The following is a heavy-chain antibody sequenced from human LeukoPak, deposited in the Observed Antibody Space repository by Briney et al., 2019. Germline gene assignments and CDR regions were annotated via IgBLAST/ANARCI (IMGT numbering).Heavy chain of an antibody. V-gene: IGHV4-39*07. CDR3: ARGGIAGITIFEVVRPGANWFDP. J-gene: IGHJ5*02. D-gene: IGHD3-3*01. CDR1: GGSISSSSYY. CDR2: IYYSGST. Sequence: SETLSLTCTVSGGSISSSSYYWGWLRQPPGKGLEWIGSIYYSGSTYYNPSLKSRVTISVDTSKNQFSLKLSSVTAADTAVYYCARGGIAGITIFEVVRPGANWFDPWGQGTLVTVSS.